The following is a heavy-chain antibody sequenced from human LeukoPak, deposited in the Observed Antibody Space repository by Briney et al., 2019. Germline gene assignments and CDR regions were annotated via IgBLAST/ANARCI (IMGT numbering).Heavy chain of an antibody. D-gene: IGHD3-22*01. CDR3: ARGLVVGAGRFDP. V-gene: IGHV4-59*01. Sequence: SETLSLTCTVSGGSMANYYWSWIRQTPRKGLEWMGYIFYTGNTDYNPSLKSRLTISVDTSKNQFSLNLRSVTTADTGVYFCARGLVVGAGRFDPWGQGTLAIVSS. CDR1: GGSMANYY. CDR2: IFYTGNT. J-gene: IGHJ5*02.